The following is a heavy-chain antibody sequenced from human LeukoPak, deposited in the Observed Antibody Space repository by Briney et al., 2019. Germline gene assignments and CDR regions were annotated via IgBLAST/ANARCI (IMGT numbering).Heavy chain of an antibody. Sequence: GGSLTLPCTASGFTFCTSWMNWIRHAPGKGLEWVASIKEDGSETYYADSVKGRLTVSRDNAKNSLFLQMNSLRVEDTAVYYCTRDSGRFRLDYWGQGVLVTVSS. D-gene: IGHD6-19*01. CDR3: TRDSGRFRLDY. J-gene: IGHJ4*02. CDR1: GFTFCTSW. CDR2: IKEDGSET. V-gene: IGHV3-7*01.